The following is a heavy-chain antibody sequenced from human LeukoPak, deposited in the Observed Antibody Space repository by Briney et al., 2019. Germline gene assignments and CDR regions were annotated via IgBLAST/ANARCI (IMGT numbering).Heavy chain of an antibody. D-gene: IGHD3-10*01. Sequence: GGSLRLSCAASGFTVSSNYMSWVRQAPGKGLEWVSVIYSGGSTYYADSVKGRFTISRDNSKNTLYLQMNSLRAEDTAVYYCAKGDGSGSSYGMDVWGKGTTVTVSS. CDR1: GFTVSSNY. J-gene: IGHJ6*04. V-gene: IGHV3-53*01. CDR2: IYSGGST. CDR3: AKGDGSGSSYGMDV.